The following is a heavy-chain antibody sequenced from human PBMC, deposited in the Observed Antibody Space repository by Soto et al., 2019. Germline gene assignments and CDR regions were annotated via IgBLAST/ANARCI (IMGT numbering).Heavy chain of an antibody. Sequence: SVRVSCKASGGTFSSYAISWVRQAPGQGLEWMGGIIPIFGTANYAQKFQGRVTITADESTSTAYMELSSLRSEDTAVYYCARGGVAYYDSSGYTYYYYGMDVRGQWTSVTVSS. CDR1: GGTFSSYA. V-gene: IGHV1-69*13. D-gene: IGHD3-22*01. J-gene: IGHJ6*02. CDR2: IIPIFGTA. CDR3: ARGGVAYYDSSGYTYYYYGMDV.